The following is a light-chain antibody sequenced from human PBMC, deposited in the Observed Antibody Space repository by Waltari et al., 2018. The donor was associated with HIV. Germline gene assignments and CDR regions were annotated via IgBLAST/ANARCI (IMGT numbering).Light chain of an antibody. CDR3: QSYDSNLSGATV. CDR2: GNS. J-gene: IGLJ1*01. Sequence: QSVLTQPPSVSGAPGQRVTISCPGSSSHIGAGYDVPWYQQLPGTAPKVLIYGNSNRPSGVPDRFSGSKSGTSASLAITGLQAEDEADYYCQSYDSNLSGATVFGTGTKVTVL. CDR1: SSHIGAGYD. V-gene: IGLV1-40*01.